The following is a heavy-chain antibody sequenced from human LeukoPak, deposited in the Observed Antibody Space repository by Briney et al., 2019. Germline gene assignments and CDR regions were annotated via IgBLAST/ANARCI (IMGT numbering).Heavy chain of an antibody. V-gene: IGHV3-15*01. CDR1: GFTFSNAW. CDR3: TTGITMVRGVIHLIDY. J-gene: IGHJ4*02. D-gene: IGHD3-10*01. CDR2: IKSKTDGGTT. Sequence: GGSLRLSCAASGFTFSNAWMSWVRQAPGNGLEWVGRIKSKTDGGTTDYAAPVKGRFTISRDDSKNTLYLQMNSLKTEDTAVYYCTTGITMVRGVIHLIDYWGQGTLVTVSS.